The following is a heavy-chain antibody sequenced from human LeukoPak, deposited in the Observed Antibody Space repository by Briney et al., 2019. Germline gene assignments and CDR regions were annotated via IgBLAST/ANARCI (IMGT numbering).Heavy chain of an antibody. D-gene: IGHD4-17*01. Sequence: SETLSLTCTVSGGSISSYYWSWIRQPPGKGLEWIGYIYYSGSTYYNPSLKSRVTISVDTSKNQFSLKLSSVTAADTAVYYCARWARGVTIDYWGQGTLVTVSS. CDR2: IYYSGST. V-gene: IGHV4-59*08. J-gene: IGHJ4*02. CDR1: GGSISSYY. CDR3: ARWARGVTIDY.